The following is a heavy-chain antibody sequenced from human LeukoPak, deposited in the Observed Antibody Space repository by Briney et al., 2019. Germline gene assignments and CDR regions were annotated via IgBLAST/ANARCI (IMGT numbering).Heavy chain of an antibody. J-gene: IGHJ4*02. CDR2: IYPGDSDT. CDR1: GXSFPIYC. CDR3: ARRSTYGSGTNYLFDY. V-gene: IGHV5-51*01. D-gene: IGHD3-10*01. Sequence: GESLKISFKGSGXSFPIYCIAWVRQMPGKGLEWMGIIYPGDSDTRYSPSFQGQITISADKSISTAYLLWSSLKASDTAMYYCARRSTYGSGTNYLFDYWGQGTLVTVSS.